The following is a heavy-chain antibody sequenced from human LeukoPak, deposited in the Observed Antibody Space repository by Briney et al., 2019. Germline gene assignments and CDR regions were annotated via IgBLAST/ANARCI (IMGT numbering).Heavy chain of an antibody. CDR1: GGSFSGYY. J-gene: IGHJ4*02. Sequence: SETLSLTCAVYGGSFSGYYWSWIRQPPGKGLEWIGEINHSGSTNYNPSLKSRVTISVDTSKNQFSLKLSSVTAADTAVYYCARGPPRRPHYYGSSGYYYDYWGQGTLVTVSS. V-gene: IGHV4-34*01. CDR2: INHSGST. CDR3: ARGPPRRPHYYGSSGYYYDY. D-gene: IGHD3-22*01.